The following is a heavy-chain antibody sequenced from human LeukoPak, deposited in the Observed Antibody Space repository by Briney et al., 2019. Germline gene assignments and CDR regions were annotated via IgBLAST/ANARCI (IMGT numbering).Heavy chain of an antibody. CDR1: GFTFSSYG. CDR2: IRCDGSNK. CDR3: AKDDKKGYDSSGYYAAPDY. D-gene: IGHD3-22*01. Sequence: GGSLRLSCAASGFTFSSYGMHWVRQAPGKGLEWVAFIRCDGSNKYYADSVKGRFTISRDNSKNTLYLQMNSLRAEDTAVYYCAKDDKKGYDSSGYYAAPDYWGQGTLVTVSS. V-gene: IGHV3-30*02. J-gene: IGHJ4*02.